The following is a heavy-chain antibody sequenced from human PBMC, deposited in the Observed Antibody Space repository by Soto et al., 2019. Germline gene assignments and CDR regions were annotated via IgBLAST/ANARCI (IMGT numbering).Heavy chain of an antibody. CDR2: INHSGST. D-gene: IGHD3-10*01. CDR3: ARVSGSYYAGMDV. Sequence: QVQLQESGPGLVKPSGTLSLTCAVSGGSISSSNWWSWVRQPPGKGLEWIGEINHSGSTNYNPSPKSRVTISVDKSTNQFALTLRSVTAADTDAYYCARVSGSYYAGMDVWGQGTTVTVSS. J-gene: IGHJ6*02. V-gene: IGHV4-4*02. CDR1: GGSISSSNW.